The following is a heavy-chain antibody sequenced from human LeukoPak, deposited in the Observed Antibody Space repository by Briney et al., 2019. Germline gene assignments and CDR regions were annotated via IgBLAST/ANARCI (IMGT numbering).Heavy chain of an antibody. CDR1: GYTFTNYG. J-gene: IGHJ4*02. CDR3: ARDHSNWNYAPDF. CDR2: ISTYNGNT. V-gene: IGHV1-18*01. Sequence: ASVKVSCKASGYTFTNYGISWVRQAPGQGLEWMGWISTYNGNTSYARKVQGRVTMTTDTSTSTAYMELRSLRSDDTAVYYCARDHSNWNYAPDFWGQGTLVIVSS. D-gene: IGHD1-7*01.